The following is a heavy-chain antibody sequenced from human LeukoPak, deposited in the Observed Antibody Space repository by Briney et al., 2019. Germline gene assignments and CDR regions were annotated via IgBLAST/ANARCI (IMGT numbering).Heavy chain of an antibody. D-gene: IGHD6-6*01. Sequence: ETLSLTCTVSGGSISSYYWSWIRQPPGKGLEWIGYIYYSGSTNYNPSLKSRVTISVDTSKNQFSLKLSSVTAADTAVYYCARGSYSSSWYFDYWGQGTLVTVSS. CDR2: IYYSGST. CDR3: ARGSYSSSWYFDY. J-gene: IGHJ4*02. V-gene: IGHV4-59*01. CDR1: GGSISSYY.